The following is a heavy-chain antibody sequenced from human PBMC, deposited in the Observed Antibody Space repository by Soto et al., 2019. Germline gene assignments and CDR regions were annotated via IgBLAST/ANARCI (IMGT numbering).Heavy chain of an antibody. V-gene: IGHV3-23*01. CDR1: VFTVSSYA. Sequence: GALRLSCAASVFTVSSYAMSWVRQAPGKGLEWVSAISGSGGSTYYADSVKGRFTISRDNSKNTLYLQMNSLRAEDTAVYYCAKDPLEIQLWPKYYFDYWGQGTLVTVSS. CDR2: ISGSGGST. J-gene: IGHJ4*02. CDR3: AKDPLEIQLWPKYYFDY. D-gene: IGHD5-18*01.